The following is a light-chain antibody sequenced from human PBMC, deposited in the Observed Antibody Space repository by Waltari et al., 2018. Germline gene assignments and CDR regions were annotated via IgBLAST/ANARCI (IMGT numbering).Light chain of an antibody. J-gene: IGLJ3*02. V-gene: IGLV1-44*01. Sequence: QSVLTQPPPSSGTPGPGVTLSFSGTTSTTEYHPSNWYQQLPGTAPKLLIYTDYHRPSGVPDRFSGSRSGTSASLAISVLQSEDEADYYFAAWDDSLNGWVFGGATRLTVL. CDR3: AAWDDSLNGWV. CDR1: TSTTEYHP. CDR2: TDY.